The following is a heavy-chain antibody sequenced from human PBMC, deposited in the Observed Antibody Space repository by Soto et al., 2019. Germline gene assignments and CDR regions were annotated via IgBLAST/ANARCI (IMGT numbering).Heavy chain of an antibody. CDR2: INPNSGGT. V-gene: IGHV1-2*04. Sequence: AAVKCSFKASGYTFTGYYMHWLRQAPVQVLECMGWINPNSGGTNYAQKFQGWVTMTRDTSISTAYMELSRLRSDDTAVYYCERGNRNHGIYLPYYFDSWGQGTLVTVSS. CDR3: ERGNRNHGIYLPYYFDS. D-gene: IGHD3-16*02. CDR1: GYTFTGYY. J-gene: IGHJ4*02.